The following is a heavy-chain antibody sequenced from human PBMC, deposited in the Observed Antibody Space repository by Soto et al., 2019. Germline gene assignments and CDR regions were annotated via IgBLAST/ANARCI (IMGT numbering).Heavy chain of an antibody. Sequence: KLVESGGGVVQPGRSLRLSCAASGFVFSDYGMHWVRQAPGKGLEWVALITNDGNNEFYRESVKGRFSISRGRSTNTLDTLMNSLRPEDTGVYYWAKEGPGGGRHFYYGMDVWGQGTTVTVS. CDR1: GFVFSDYG. J-gene: IGHJ6*02. CDR2: ITNDGNNE. V-gene: IGHV3-30*18. D-gene: IGHD1-26*01. CDR3: AKEGPGGGRHFYYGMDV.